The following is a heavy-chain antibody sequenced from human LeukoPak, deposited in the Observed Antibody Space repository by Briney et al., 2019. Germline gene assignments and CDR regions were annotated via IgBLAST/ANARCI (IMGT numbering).Heavy chain of an antibody. V-gene: IGHV3-48*03. Sequence: GGSLRLSCAASGFTFSSYEMNWVRQAPGKGLEWVSYISSSGSTIYYADSVKGRFTISRDSAKNSLYLQMNSLRAEDTAVYYCARGTTMVRGVIPYWGQGTLVTVSS. J-gene: IGHJ4*02. CDR1: GFTFSSYE. CDR2: ISSSGSTI. CDR3: ARGTTMVRGVIPY. D-gene: IGHD3-10*01.